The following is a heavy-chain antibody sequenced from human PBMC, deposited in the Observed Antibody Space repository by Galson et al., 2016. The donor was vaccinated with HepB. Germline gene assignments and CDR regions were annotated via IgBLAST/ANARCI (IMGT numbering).Heavy chain of an antibody. V-gene: IGHV3-66*01. CDR3: AKAVTIFGVLNVYALGV. J-gene: IGHJ6*02. CDR1: GFLVSGHY. D-gene: IGHD3-3*01. CDR2: IYPAGDT. Sequence: SLRLSCAASGFLVSGHYMSWVRQGPGKGLERVAIIYPAGDTLYAGSVKGRFIISRDSAKNTLYLQMNSLRPGDTGVYYCAKAVTIFGVLNVYALGVWGQGTTVTVSS.